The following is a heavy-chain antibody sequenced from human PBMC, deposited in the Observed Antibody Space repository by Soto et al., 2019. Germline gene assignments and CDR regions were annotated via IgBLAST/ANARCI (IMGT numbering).Heavy chain of an antibody. Sequence: GGSLRLSCAASGFSFEDYAMFWVRQVPGKGLEWVSGITWNSGSIGYADSVKGRFTISRDNAKNSLYLQMNSLRVEDTAFYYCARDIVRVAGHIGDSGMGIWGQGTTGTVSS. CDR2: ITWNSGSI. CDR1: GFSFEDYA. J-gene: IGHJ6*02. CDR3: ARDIVRVAGHIGDSGMGI. V-gene: IGHV3-9*01. D-gene: IGHD6-19*01.